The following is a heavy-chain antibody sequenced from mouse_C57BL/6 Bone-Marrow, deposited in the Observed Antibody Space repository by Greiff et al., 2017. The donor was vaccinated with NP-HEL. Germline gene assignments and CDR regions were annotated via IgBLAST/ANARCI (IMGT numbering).Heavy chain of an antibody. J-gene: IGHJ2*01. Sequence: QVQLQQSGPELVKPGASVKISCKASGYAFSSSWMNWVKQRPGKGLEWIGRIYPGDGDTTYNGKFKGKATLTADKSSSTAYMQLSSLTSEDSAVYFCVYGSSWGDYWGQVTTLTVSS. V-gene: IGHV1-82*01. D-gene: IGHD1-1*01. CDR2: IYPGDGDT. CDR3: VYGSSWGDY. CDR1: GYAFSSSW.